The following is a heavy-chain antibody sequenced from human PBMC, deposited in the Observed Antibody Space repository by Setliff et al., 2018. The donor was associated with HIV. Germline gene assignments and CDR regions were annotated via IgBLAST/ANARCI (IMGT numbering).Heavy chain of an antibody. CDR2: ISGSGSRP. CDR1: GFTFSNHA. D-gene: IGHD3-22*01. J-gene: IGHJ4*01. V-gene: IGHV3-23*01. CDR3: ARVQEPSYYDSSGYGNFDS. Sequence: QTGGSLRLSCAASGFTFSNHAINWVRQPLGKGLQWVSGISGSGSRPFYADSVVARFTISRDNSKNTVYLHMNNLRAEDTALYYCARVQEPSYYDSSGYGNFDSWGHGTLVTVSS.